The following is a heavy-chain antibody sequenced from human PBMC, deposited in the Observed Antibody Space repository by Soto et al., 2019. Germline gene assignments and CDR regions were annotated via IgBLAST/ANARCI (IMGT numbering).Heavy chain of an antibody. D-gene: IGHD3-10*01. Sequence: QVQLVQSGAEVKKPGASVKVSCKASGYTFTSYDINWVRQATGQGLEWMGWMSPNSGNTGYAQKFQGRVTMTSNTSINTAYMELSSLRSEDTAVYYCVRGLFTMVRGIVFDPWGQGTLVTVSS. CDR2: MSPNSGNT. CDR3: VRGLFTMVRGIVFDP. CDR1: GYTFTSYD. J-gene: IGHJ5*02. V-gene: IGHV1-8*01.